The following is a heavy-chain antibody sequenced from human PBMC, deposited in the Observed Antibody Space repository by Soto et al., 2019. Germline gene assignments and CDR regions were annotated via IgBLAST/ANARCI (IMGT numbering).Heavy chain of an antibody. CDR1: GYPYTNSY. D-gene: IGHD6-19*01. CDR2: IHPNTGGT. J-gene: IGHJ6*02. Sequence: QVPLVQSGAEVRKPGASVKVSCKASGYPYTNSYMHWVRQAPGQGLEWMGWIHPNTGGTNYAQKFQGRVTMTRDTSVSTVYMEVNRLTSDDTAIYFCASDFRTRGWFRQAGNLAMDVWGQGTTVTVS. CDR3: ASDFRTRGWFRQAGNLAMDV. V-gene: IGHV1-2*02.